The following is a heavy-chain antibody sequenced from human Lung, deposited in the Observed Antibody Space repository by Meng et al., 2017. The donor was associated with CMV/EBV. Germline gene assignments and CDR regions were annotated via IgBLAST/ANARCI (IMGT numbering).Heavy chain of an antibody. CDR3: ARARGWGTSSRHFDY. CDR2: ISTYNGNT. V-gene: IGHV1-18*01. Sequence: ASXXVSXKTSGYTFTSYGVAWVRQAPGQGLEWMGWISTYNGNTNTAQKFQDRVTMSKDTSTSTAYMELRNLRYDDTAVYCCARARGWGTSSRHFDYWGQGTXVTVSS. D-gene: IGHD6-13*01. CDR1: GYTFTSYG. J-gene: IGHJ4*02.